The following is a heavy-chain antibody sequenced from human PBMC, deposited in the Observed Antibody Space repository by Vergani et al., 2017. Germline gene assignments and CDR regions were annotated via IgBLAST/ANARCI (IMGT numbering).Heavy chain of an antibody. CDR3: ARGYQRQWLVRFDP. D-gene: IGHD6-19*01. V-gene: IGHV4-34*01. Sequence: QVQLQQWGAGLLKPSETLSLTCAVYGGSFSGYYWSWIRQPPGKGLEWIGEINHSGSTNYNPSLKSRGTISVDTSKNQVSLKLSSVTAADTAVYYCARGYQRQWLVRFDPWGQGTLVTVSS. CDR1: GGSFSGYY. CDR2: INHSGST. J-gene: IGHJ5*02.